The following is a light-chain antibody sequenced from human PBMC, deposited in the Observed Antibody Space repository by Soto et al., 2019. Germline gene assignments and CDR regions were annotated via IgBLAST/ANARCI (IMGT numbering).Light chain of an antibody. J-gene: IGKJ2*02. Sequence: EMVLTQSPGTLSLPSGERATLSCSASQSVTSNSLAWYQQRPGQAPRLLIYGTSTRATGIPDRFSGSGSGTDFTLIISRLEHQDFAMDYCQQYGTSPCTFGQGTRVATK. CDR3: QQYGTSPCT. CDR1: QSVTSNS. V-gene: IGKV3-20*01. CDR2: GTS.